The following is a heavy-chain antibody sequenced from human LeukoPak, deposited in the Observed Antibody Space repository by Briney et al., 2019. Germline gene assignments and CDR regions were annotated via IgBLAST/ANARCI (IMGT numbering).Heavy chain of an antibody. V-gene: IGHV1-46*01. Sequence: ASVKVSCKASGYTFTSYSMHWVRQAPGQGLEWMGVINPSGGSTSFAQKFQGRVTMTRDTSTSTVYMELSGLRSEDTAVYYCARDGHKYSVSYLDAFDIWGPGTMVTVSS. J-gene: IGHJ3*02. CDR3: ARDGHKYSVSYLDAFDI. CDR1: GYTFTSYS. D-gene: IGHD1-26*01. CDR2: INPSGGST.